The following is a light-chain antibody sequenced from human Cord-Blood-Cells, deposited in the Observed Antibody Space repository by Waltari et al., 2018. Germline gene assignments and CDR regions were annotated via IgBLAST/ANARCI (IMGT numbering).Light chain of an antibody. CDR3: CSYAGSYTWV. J-gene: IGLJ3*02. Sequence: QSALTPPRSVSGSPGQSVTISCTGTSSDVGGYNYVSGYQQHPGKAPKRMIYEVSKRPSGVPDRFSGSKAGNTASLTISGLQAEDEADYYCCSYAGSYTWVFGGGTKLTVL. V-gene: IGLV2-11*01. CDR1: SSDVGGYNY. CDR2: EVS.